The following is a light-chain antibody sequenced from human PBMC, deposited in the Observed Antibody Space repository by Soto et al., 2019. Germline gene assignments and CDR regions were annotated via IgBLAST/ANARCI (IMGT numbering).Light chain of an antibody. Sequence: QSALTQPASVSGSPGQSITISCTGTSSNVGSYNLVSWYQQHPGKAPKLMVYETSKRPSGVSNRFSGSKSDNTAYLTISGLPAEDEAAYYCSSYAGSSNLVFGEGTKVTVL. J-gene: IGLJ2*01. CDR2: ETS. CDR1: SSNVGSYNL. CDR3: SSYAGSSNLV. V-gene: IGLV2-23*01.